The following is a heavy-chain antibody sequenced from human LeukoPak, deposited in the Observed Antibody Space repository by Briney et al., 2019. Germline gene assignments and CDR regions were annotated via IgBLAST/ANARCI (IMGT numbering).Heavy chain of an antibody. D-gene: IGHD2-21*02. V-gene: IGHV4-39*01. J-gene: IGHJ4*02. Sequence: SETLSLTCTVSGGSISSSSYYWGWICQPPGKGLEWIGSTHYSGSTYYNPSLKSRVTISVDTSKNQFSLKLSSVTAADTAVYYCASRGSHIVVVTEWGQGTLVTVSS. CDR3: ASRGSHIVVVTE. CDR1: GGSISSSSYY. CDR2: THYSGST.